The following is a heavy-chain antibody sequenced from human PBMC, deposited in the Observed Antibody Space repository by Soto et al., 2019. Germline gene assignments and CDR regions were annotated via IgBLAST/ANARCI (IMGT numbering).Heavy chain of an antibody. V-gene: IGHV1-2*02. CDR3: AADCTNGVCSPY. Sequence: ASVKVSCKASGYTFTGYYMHWVRQARGQGLEWMGWINVNSGGTNYAQKFQERVTITRDMSTSTAYMELSSLRSEDTAVYYCAADCTNGVCSPYWGQGTLVTVSS. CDR2: INVNSGGT. D-gene: IGHD2-8*01. CDR1: GYTFTGYY. J-gene: IGHJ4*02.